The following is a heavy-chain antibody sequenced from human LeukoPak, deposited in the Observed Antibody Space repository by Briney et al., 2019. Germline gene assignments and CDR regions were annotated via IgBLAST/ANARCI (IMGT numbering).Heavy chain of an antibody. CDR3: AKDRSIGTYYTFDH. V-gene: IGHV3-23*01. D-gene: IGHD1-26*01. J-gene: IGHJ4*02. Sequence: GGSLRLSCAASGFTFSSYGMSWVRQAPGKGLEWVSAISGSGGSTYYADSVKGRFTVSGDNSKNTVYLQMSSLTAADTAVYYCAKDRSIGTYYTFDHWGQGTLVTVSS. CDR2: ISGSGGST. CDR1: GFTFSSYG.